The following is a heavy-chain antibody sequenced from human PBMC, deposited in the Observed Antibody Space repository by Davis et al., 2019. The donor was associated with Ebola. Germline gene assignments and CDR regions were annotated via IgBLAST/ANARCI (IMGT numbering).Heavy chain of an antibody. CDR2: IRSKAYGGTT. CDR3: AKDRGYCTGGVCYWAGALDY. Sequence: GESLKISCTASGFTFGDYAMSWVRQAPGKGLEWVGFIRSKAYGGTTEYAASVKGRVTISRDDSKSIAYLQMNSLRAEDTAVYYCAKDRGYCTGGVCYWAGALDYWGQGTLVTVSS. CDR1: GFTFGDYA. D-gene: IGHD2-8*02. J-gene: IGHJ4*02. V-gene: IGHV3-49*04.